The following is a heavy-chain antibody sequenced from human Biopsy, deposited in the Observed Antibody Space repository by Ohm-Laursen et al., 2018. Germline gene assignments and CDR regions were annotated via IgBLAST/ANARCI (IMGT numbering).Heavy chain of an antibody. CDR3: VAYPSSGFFENNDDFAMDV. J-gene: IGHJ6*02. Sequence: SVKVSCKASGGAFTNYAINCVRQAPGHGLEWMGGIITVSEAAGYAERFQGRLTITADVTTTTAYMDLSGLRSEDTAVYYCVAYPSSGFFENNDDFAMDVWGQGTTVIVSS. CDR1: GGAFTNYA. V-gene: IGHV1-69*13. D-gene: IGHD6-19*01. CDR2: IITVSEAA.